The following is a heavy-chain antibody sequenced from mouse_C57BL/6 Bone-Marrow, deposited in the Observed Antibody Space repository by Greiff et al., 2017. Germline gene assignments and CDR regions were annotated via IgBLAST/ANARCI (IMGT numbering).Heavy chain of an antibody. Sequence: QVQLQQPGAELVKPGASVKLSCKASGYTFTSYWMHWVKQRPGQGLEWIGMIHPNSGSTNYNEKFKSKATLTVDKSSSTAYMQRSSLTSEDSAVYYCAVYDGYYPWCFDYWGQGTTLTVSS. CDR2: IHPNSGST. D-gene: IGHD2-3*01. J-gene: IGHJ2*01. CDR1: GYTFTSYW. V-gene: IGHV1-64*01. CDR3: AVYDGYYPWCFDY.